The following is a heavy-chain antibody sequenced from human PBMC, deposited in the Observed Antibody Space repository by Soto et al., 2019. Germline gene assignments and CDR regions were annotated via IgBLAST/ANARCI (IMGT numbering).Heavy chain of an antibody. J-gene: IGHJ5*02. CDR1: GYTLTELS. Sequence: GASVKVSCKVSGYTLTELSMHWLRQPPGKGLEWMGGFDPEDGETIYAQKFQGRVTMTEDTSTDTAYMELSSLRSEDTAVYYCATAGLRRNYNWFDPWGQGTLVTVSS. D-gene: IGHD5-12*01. CDR3: ATAGLRRNYNWFDP. V-gene: IGHV1-24*01. CDR2: FDPEDGET.